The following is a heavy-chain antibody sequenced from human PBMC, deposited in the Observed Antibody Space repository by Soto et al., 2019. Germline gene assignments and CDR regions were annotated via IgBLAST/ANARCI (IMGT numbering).Heavy chain of an antibody. Sequence: SETLSLTCAVSGGSISSGGYSWSWIRRPPGKGLEWIGYIYHSGSTYYNPSLKSRVTISVDRSKNQFSLKLSSVSAAHTAVYFCARPPWARGRYGASNSPGYFDYWRQGPLVAVSS. D-gene: IGHD6-19*01. J-gene: IGHJ4*02. CDR1: GGSISSGGYS. V-gene: IGHV4-30-2*01. CDR2: IYHSGST. CDR3: ARPPWARGRYGASNSPGYFDY.